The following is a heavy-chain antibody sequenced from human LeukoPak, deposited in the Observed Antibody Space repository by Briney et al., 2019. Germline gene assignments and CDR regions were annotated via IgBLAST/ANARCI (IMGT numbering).Heavy chain of an antibody. CDR1: GGSFSGYY. CDR3: ARWWDYYDSSGYFRDY. J-gene: IGHJ4*02. V-gene: IGHV4-34*01. D-gene: IGHD3-22*01. Sequence: PSETLSLTCAVYGGSFSGYYWSWIRQPPGKGLEWIGEINHSGSTNYNPSLKSRVTISVDTSKNQFSLKLSSVTAADTAVYYCARWWDYYDSSGYFRDYWGQGTLVTVSS. CDR2: INHSGST.